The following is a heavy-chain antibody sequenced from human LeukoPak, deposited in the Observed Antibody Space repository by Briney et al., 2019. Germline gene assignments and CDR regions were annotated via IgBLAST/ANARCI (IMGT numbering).Heavy chain of an antibody. CDR1: GFTFSNFW. J-gene: IGHJ4*02. V-gene: IGHV3-7*03. CDR2: IKQDETEK. D-gene: IGHD3-10*01. Sequence: GESLRLSCTASGFTFSNFWMGWVRQAPGKGLEWVANIKQDETEKFYLGSVKGRFTISRDNSKNTLYLQMSSLRAEDTAVYYCAKDTFSESRYGVLDSWGQGTLVTVSS. CDR3: AKDTFSESRYGVLDS.